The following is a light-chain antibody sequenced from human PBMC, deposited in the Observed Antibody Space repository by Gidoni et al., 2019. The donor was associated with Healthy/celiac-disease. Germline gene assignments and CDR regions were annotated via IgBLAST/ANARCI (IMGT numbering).Light chain of an antibody. J-gene: IGLJ2*01. V-gene: IGLV3-21*04. CDR2: YDS. CDR3: QVWDSSSDHVV. CDR1: NSGSKS. Sequence: SYVLHQPPSVSVAPGKTARITCGGNNSGSKSVHWYQQKPGQAPVLVIYYDSDRPSGIPERFSGSNSGNTATLTISRVEAGDEADYYCQVWDSSSDHVVFGGGTKLTVL.